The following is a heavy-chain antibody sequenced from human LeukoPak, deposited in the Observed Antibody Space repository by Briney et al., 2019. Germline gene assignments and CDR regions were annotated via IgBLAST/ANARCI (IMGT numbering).Heavy chain of an antibody. CDR2: IYYSGST. CDR1: GGSISSSSYY. D-gene: IGHD3-22*01. Sequence: SETLSLTXTVSGGSISSSSYYWGWIRQPPGRGLEWIGSIYYSGSTYYNPSLKSRVTISVEKSKNQFSLKLSSVTAADTAVYYCARQSYYYDSSGYGVDKAFDYWGQGTLVTVSS. CDR3: ARQSYYYDSSGYGVDKAFDY. V-gene: IGHV4-39*01. J-gene: IGHJ4*02.